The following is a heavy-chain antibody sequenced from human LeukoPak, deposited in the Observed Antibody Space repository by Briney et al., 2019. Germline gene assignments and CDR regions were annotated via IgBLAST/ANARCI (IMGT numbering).Heavy chain of an antibody. J-gene: IGHJ4*02. Sequence: ESLKISCKGSGYSFTSYWIAWVRQMPGKGLEWMGIIYPGNSDTRYSPSFQGQVTISADKSISTAYLQWSSLKASDTAMFYCARGAYYYDTSGYRGLGHFDYWGQGTLVTVSS. V-gene: IGHV5-51*01. CDR3: ARGAYYYDTSGYRGLGHFDY. CDR2: IYPGNSDT. D-gene: IGHD3-22*01. CDR1: GYSFTSYW.